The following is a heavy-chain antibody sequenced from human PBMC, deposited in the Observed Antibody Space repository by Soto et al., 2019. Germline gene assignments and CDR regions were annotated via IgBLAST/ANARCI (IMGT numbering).Heavy chain of an antibody. CDR2: ISAYNGNT. Sequence: QVQLVQSGAEVKKPGASVKVSCNISGYIFVDYDISWVRQAPGQGLEWMGWISAYNGNTKYAQKFQGRVTMTTDTSTTTAYLELRSLRSDDTAVYYCAGDPTRLYTSTHLTYWGQGTLVTVSS. CDR3: AGDPTRLYTSTHLTY. J-gene: IGHJ4*02. V-gene: IGHV1-18*01. CDR1: GYIFVDYD. D-gene: IGHD2-15*01.